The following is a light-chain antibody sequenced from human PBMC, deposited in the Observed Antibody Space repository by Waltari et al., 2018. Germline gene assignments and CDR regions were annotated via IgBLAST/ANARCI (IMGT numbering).Light chain of an antibody. V-gene: IGKV3-11*01. CDR2: NAS. CDR3: QQRGSWPLT. CDR1: QSISTY. Sequence: EIVLTQSPATLSLSTGERATLSCRASQSISTYLAWYQQKPGQAPRLLMDNASNRTTGIPARFSGSGTGTDFTLTVSSLEPEDFAVYYCQQRGSWPLTFGGGTKVEIK. J-gene: IGKJ4*01.